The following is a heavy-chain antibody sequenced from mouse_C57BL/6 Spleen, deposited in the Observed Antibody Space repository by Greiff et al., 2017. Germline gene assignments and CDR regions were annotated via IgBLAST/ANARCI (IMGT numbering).Heavy chain of an antibody. CDR3: AETAQATLDY. J-gene: IGHJ2*01. V-gene: IGHV1-82*01. Sequence: QVQLQQSGPELVKPGASVKISCKASGYAFSSSWMNWVKQRPGKGLEWIGRIYPGDGDTNYNGKFKGKATLTADKSSSTAYMQLSSLTSEDSAVYFCAETAQATLDYWGQGTTLTVSS. D-gene: IGHD3-2*02. CDR2: IYPGDGDT. CDR1: GYAFSSSW.